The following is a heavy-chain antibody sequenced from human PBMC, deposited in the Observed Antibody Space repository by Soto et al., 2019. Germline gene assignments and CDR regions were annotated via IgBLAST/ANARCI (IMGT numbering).Heavy chain of an antibody. V-gene: IGHV3-30-3*01. CDR1: GFTFSSYA. D-gene: IGHD4-17*01. CDR3: ARDPTAYWYFDL. CDR2: ISYDGSNK. Sequence: QVQLVESGGGVVQPGRSLRLSCAASGFTFSSYAMHWVRQAPGKGLEWVAVISYDGSNKYYADSVKGRFTISRDNSKNTLYLQMNSLRAEETAVYYCARDPTAYWYFDLWGRGTLVTVSS. J-gene: IGHJ2*01.